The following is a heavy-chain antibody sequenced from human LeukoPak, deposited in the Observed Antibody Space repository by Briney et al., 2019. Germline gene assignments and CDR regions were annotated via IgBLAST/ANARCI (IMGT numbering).Heavy chain of an antibody. CDR1: GFTFSSYS. CDR3: ARDHDDFWSGLRYYFDY. J-gene: IGHJ4*02. Sequence: GGSLRLSCAASGFTFSSYSMNWVRQAPGKGLEWVSSISSSSDYIDYADSVKGRFTISRDNAKNSLYLQMNSLRAEDTAVYYCARDHDDFWSGLRYYFDYWGQGTLVTVSS. D-gene: IGHD3-3*01. CDR2: ISSSSDYI. V-gene: IGHV3-21*01.